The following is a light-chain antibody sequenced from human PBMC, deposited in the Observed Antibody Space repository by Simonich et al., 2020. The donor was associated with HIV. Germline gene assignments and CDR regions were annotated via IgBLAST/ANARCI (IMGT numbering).Light chain of an antibody. CDR2: EGS. CDR3: FSYAINSIWV. CDR1: SSDVGGYNY. Sequence: QSALTQPASVSGSPGQSITISCTGTSSDVGGYNYVSWYQQHPGKAPKRMIYEGSNRPSGVSNRFSGSKSGNTASLTISGLQAEDDADYYCFSYAINSIWVFGGGTKLTVL. J-gene: IGLJ3*02. V-gene: IGLV2-14*01.